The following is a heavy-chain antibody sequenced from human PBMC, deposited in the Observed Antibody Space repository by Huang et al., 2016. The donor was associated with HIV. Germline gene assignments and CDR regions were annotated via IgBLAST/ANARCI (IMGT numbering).Heavy chain of an antibody. J-gene: IGHJ5*02. V-gene: IGHV7-4-1*02. D-gene: IGHD6-25*01. Sequence: QVQLVQSGSELKKPGASVKVSCKASGFTFTSYTVNWVRQAPGQGFPWRGGINAGTGTQTYAQGCTGLFVFSLDTSVSTAFLKISDLRADDTAVYYCARGGGGSAWQTPLVWFDPWGQGTLVTVFS. CDR2: INAGTGTQ. CDR1: GFTFTSYT. CDR3: ARGGGGSAWQTPLVWFDP.